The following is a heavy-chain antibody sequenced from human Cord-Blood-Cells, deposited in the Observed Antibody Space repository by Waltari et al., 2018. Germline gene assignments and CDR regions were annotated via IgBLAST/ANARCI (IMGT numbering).Heavy chain of an antibody. V-gene: IGHV4-59*08. CDR3: ARHPRYSGSINWFDP. CDR1: GGSISSYY. Sequence: QVQLQESGPGLVKPSETLSLTCTVSGGSISSYYWSWIRQPPGKGLEWIGYIYYSGSTNYNPSLKSLVTISVDTSKNQFSLKLSSVTAADTAVYYCARHPRYSGSINWFDPWGQGTLVTVSS. CDR2: IYYSGST. J-gene: IGHJ5*02. D-gene: IGHD1-26*01.